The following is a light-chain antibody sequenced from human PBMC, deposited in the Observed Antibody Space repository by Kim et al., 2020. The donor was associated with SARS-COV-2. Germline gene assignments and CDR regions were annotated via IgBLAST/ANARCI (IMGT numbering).Light chain of an antibody. V-gene: IGKV3-20*01. CDR3: QQYGSSPLT. Sequence: SPGERATLSCRSSQSVSRSYLAWYQQKPGQAPRLLIYGASSRATGIPDRFSGSGSGTDFTLIISRLEPEDFAVYYCQQYGSSPLTFGGGTKVDIK. CDR2: GAS. J-gene: IGKJ4*01. CDR1: QSVSRSY.